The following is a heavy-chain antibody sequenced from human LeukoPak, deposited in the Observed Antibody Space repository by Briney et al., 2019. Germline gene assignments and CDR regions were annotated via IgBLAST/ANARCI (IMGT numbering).Heavy chain of an antibody. CDR3: ARGSVLLAMDV. J-gene: IGHJ6*03. CDR2: IYNSGST. CDR1: GGSIGSFY. D-gene: IGHD3-16*01. Sequence: SETLSLTCSVPGGSIGSFYWNWLRQPPGKGLEWIGYIYNSGSTNYNPPLKSRVTISVDASKNEFSLKLRSVTAADTAVYYCARGSVLLAMDVWGKGTTVTVSS. V-gene: IGHV4-59*01.